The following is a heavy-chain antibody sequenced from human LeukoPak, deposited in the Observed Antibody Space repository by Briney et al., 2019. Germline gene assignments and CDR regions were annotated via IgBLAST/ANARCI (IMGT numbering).Heavy chain of an antibody. D-gene: IGHD6-13*01. V-gene: IGHV3-30*01. CDR1: VFTFSSYA. CDR3: ARDGSALYGSSSWYYYYYYMDV. J-gene: IGHJ6*03. CDR2: ISYDGSNK. Sequence: PGGSLRLFCAASVFTFSSYAMHWVRQAPGKGLEWVAVISYDGSNKYYADSVKGRFTISRDNSKNTLYLQMNSLRAEDTAVYYCARDGSALYGSSSWYYYYYYMDVWGKGTTVTVSS.